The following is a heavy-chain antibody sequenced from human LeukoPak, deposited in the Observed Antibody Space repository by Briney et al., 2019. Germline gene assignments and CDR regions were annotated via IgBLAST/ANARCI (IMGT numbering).Heavy chain of an antibody. Sequence: GGSLRLSCAASGLTFSSYSMNWVRQAPGKGLEWVSYISSSSSTIYYADSVKGRFTISRDNAKNSLYLQMNSLRAEDTAVYYCARDQKTTGNNWFDPWGQGTLVTVSS. CDR1: GLTFSSYS. CDR2: ISSSSSTI. D-gene: IGHD4-17*01. CDR3: ARDQKTTGNNWFDP. J-gene: IGHJ5*02. V-gene: IGHV3-48*04.